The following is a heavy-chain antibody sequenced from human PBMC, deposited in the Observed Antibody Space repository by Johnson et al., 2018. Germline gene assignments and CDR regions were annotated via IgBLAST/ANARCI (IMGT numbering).Heavy chain of an antibody. CDR3: ARDYSGPTIFGVVTEFYYYYGMDV. D-gene: IGHD3-3*01. CDR1: GFTFSSYS. V-gene: IGHV3-21*01. J-gene: IGHJ6*02. Sequence: VQLVQSGGGLVKPGGSLRLSCAASGFTFSSYSMNWVRQAPGKGLEWVSSISSSSSYIYYADSVKGRFTISRDNAKNSLYLQMNRLRAEDTAVYYCARDYSGPTIFGVVTEFYYYYGMDVWGQGTTVTVSS. CDR2: ISSSSSYI.